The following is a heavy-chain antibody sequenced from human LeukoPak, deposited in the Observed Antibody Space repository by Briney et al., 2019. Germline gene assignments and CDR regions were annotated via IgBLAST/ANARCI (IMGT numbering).Heavy chain of an antibody. Sequence: GRSLRLSCAASGFTFSSYAMHWVRQAPGKGLEWVAVISYDGSNKFYADSVKGRFTISRDNSKNTLYLQMNSLRAEDTAVYYCARDGSGYSYGPNWFDPWGQGTLVNVSS. CDR2: ISYDGSNK. CDR3: ARDGSGYSYGPNWFDP. J-gene: IGHJ5*02. V-gene: IGHV3-30-3*01. CDR1: GFTFSSYA. D-gene: IGHD5-18*01.